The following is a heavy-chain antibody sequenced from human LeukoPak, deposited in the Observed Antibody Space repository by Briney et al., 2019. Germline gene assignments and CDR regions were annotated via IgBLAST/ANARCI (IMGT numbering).Heavy chain of an antibody. D-gene: IGHD2-2*01. V-gene: IGHV1-18*01. CDR3: ARVYCISTSCHPATH. Sequence: GASVKVSCKASGYTFTNYAITWVRQAPGQGLEWMGWISAYNGNTNYAQKLQDRVTMTTDTSTRTAYMELRSLRSDDTALYYCARVYCISTSCHPATHWGQGTLVTVSS. CDR1: GYTFTNYA. J-gene: IGHJ4*02. CDR2: ISAYNGNT.